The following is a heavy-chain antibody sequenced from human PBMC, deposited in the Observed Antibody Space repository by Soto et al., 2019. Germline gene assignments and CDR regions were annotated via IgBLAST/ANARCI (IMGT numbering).Heavy chain of an antibody. CDR3: TKSSGGSSSVGMDY. CDR2: ITRDGYNK. V-gene: IGHV3-30*04. Sequence: GGSLRLSCAVSGFIFKNYALNWVRQAPGKGLEWVASITRDGYNKYYADSVKGRFTISRDNSKNTLSLQMTALRVEDSSVYCCTKSSGGSSSVGMDYWGPGTLVTVSS. J-gene: IGHJ4*02. CDR1: GFIFKNYA. D-gene: IGHD6-6*01.